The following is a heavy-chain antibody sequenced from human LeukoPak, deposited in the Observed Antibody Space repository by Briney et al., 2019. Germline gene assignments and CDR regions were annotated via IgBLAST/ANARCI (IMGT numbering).Heavy chain of an antibody. J-gene: IGHJ4*02. CDR1: GGSISSSSYY. Sequence: SETLSLTCTVSGGSISSSSYYWGWIRQPPGKGLEWIGSIYYSGSTYYNPSLKSRVTISVDTSKNQFSLKLSSVTAADTAVYYCARDRGNYYDSSGYSDYWGQGTLVTVSS. V-gene: IGHV4-39*07. CDR2: IYYSGST. CDR3: ARDRGNYYDSSGYSDY. D-gene: IGHD3-22*01.